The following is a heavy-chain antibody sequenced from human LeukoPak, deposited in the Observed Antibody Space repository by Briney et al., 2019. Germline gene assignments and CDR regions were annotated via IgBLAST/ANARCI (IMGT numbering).Heavy chain of an antibody. CDR2: IKQDGSEK. CDR1: GFTFSSNW. CDR3: ARCSGWAFKN. J-gene: IGHJ4*02. Sequence: GGSLRLSCAASGFTFSSNWMSWVRQAPGEGLEWVANIKQDGSEKYYVDSVKGRFTISRDNAKNSLYLQMDSLRAEDTAIYYCARCSGWAFKNWGQGNLVTVSS. V-gene: IGHV3-7*01. D-gene: IGHD6-19*01.